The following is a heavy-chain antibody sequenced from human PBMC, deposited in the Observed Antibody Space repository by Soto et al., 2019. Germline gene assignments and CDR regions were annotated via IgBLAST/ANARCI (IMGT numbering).Heavy chain of an antibody. Sequence: SETLSLTCTVSGGSISSGGYYWSWIRQHPGKGLEWIGYIYYSGSTYYNPSLKSRVTISVDTSKNQFSLKLSSVTAADTAVYYCARGRIQLWTQGFDYWGQGTLVTVSS. CDR2: IYYSGST. D-gene: IGHD5-18*01. J-gene: IGHJ4*02. CDR3: ARGRIQLWTQGFDY. V-gene: IGHV4-31*03. CDR1: GGSISSGGYY.